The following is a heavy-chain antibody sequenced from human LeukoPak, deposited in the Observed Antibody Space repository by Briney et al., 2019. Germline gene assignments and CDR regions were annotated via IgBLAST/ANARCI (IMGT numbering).Heavy chain of an antibody. V-gene: IGHV3-23*01. J-gene: IGHJ4*02. D-gene: IGHD3-9*01. CDR1: GFTFSNYG. Sequence: PGGSLRLSCTASGFTFSNYGMSWVRQAPGKGLEWVSSISGYGGSTYYADSVKGRFTISRDNSKNTLYLQMNSLRAEDTAVYYCAAAGWGYDILTGFPDWGQGTLVTVSS. CDR3: AAAGWGYDILTGFPD. CDR2: ISGYGGST.